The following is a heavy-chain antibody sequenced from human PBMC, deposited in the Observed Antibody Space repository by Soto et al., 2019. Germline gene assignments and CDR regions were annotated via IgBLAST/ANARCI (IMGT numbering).Heavy chain of an antibody. D-gene: IGHD6-13*01. CDR3: ARDNLGIAAAGTGFDY. V-gene: IGHV1-2*04. CDR1: GGTFSSYT. J-gene: IGHJ4*02. CDR2: INPNSGGT. Sequence: ASVKVSCKASGGTFSSYTISWVRQAPGQGLEWMGWINPNSGGTNYAQKFQGWVTMTRDTSISTAYMELSRLRSDDTAVYYCARDNLGIAAAGTGFDYWGQGTLVTVSS.